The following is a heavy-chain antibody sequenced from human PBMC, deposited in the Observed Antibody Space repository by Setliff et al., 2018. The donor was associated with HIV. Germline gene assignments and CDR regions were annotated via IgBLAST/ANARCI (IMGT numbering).Heavy chain of an antibody. CDR2: ISGSGTST. CDR3: AKSTGTSHASFPFEI. J-gene: IGHJ3*02. Sequence: GGSLRLSCAASGFTFRSYAMSWVRQAPGKGLEWVSGISGSGTSTYYADSVKGRFTISRDNSKNTLYLQMNSLRAEDTAVYYCAKSTGTSHASFPFEIWGQGTMVIVSS. V-gene: IGHV3-23*01. CDR1: GFTFRSYA.